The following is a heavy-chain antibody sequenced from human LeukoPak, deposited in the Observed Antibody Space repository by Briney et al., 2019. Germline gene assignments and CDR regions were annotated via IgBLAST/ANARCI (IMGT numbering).Heavy chain of an antibody. CDR3: ARGLEWLTRRHTWFDP. CDR2: ISAYNGNT. Sequence: AAVKVSCKASGYTFTSYGISWVRQAPGQGLEWMGWISAYNGNTNYAQKLQGRVTMTTDTSASTAYMELRSLRSDDTAVYYCARGLEWLTRRHTWFDPWGQGTLVTVSS. D-gene: IGHD3-3*01. CDR1: GYTFTSYG. V-gene: IGHV1-18*01. J-gene: IGHJ5*02.